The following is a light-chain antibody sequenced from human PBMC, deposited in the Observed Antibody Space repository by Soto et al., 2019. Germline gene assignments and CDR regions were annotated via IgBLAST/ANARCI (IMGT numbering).Light chain of an antibody. J-gene: IGLJ2*01. V-gene: IGLV2-11*01. CDR1: SSDVGGYDF. CDR2: DVS. CDR3: CSYAGTYTRGL. Sequence: QSALTQPRSVSWSPGQSVTISCTGTSSDVGGYDFVSWYQHPPGKAPKLMIYDVSKRPSGVPDRFSGSKSGNTASLTISGLQAEDEADYYCCSYAGTYTRGLFGGGTKLTVL.